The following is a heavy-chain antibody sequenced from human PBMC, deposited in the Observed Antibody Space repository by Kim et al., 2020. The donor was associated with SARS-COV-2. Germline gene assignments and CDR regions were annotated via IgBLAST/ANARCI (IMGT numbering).Heavy chain of an antibody. V-gene: IGHV4-39*07. D-gene: IGHD1-20*01. CDR1: GGSISSSSYY. Sequence: SETLSLTCTVSGGSISSSSYYWGWIRQPPGKGLEWIGSIYYSGSTYYNPSLKSRVTISVDTSKNQFSLKLSSVTAADTAVYYCAREYNWKWVVTSGGDDAFDIWGQGTMVTVSS. J-gene: IGHJ3*02. CDR3: AREYNWKWVVTSGGDDAFDI. CDR2: IYYSGST.